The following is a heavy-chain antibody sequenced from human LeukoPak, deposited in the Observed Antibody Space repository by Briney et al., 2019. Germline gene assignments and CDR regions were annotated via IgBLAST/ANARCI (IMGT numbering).Heavy chain of an antibody. CDR1: DDSISDYY. Sequence: PSETLSLTCTVSDDSISDYYRGWIRQPAGKGLEWIGRIYTSGSTNYNPSLKSRVTISVDTSKNQFSLKLSSVTAADTAVYYCARDSSGWYGGTFDLWGQGTMVTVSS. J-gene: IGHJ3*01. CDR2: IYTSGST. V-gene: IGHV4-4*07. CDR3: ARDSSGWYGGTFDL. D-gene: IGHD6-19*01.